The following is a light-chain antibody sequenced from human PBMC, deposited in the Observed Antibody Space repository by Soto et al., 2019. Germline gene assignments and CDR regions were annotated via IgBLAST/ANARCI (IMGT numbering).Light chain of an antibody. Sequence: QSALTQPASVSGSPGQSITISCTGTSNDVGSYNLVSWYQQHPGKAPKLMIYEGSKRPSGVSNRFSGSKSGNTASLTISGLQAEDEADYFCCSYAGSSSFYVFXTGTKVTVL. J-gene: IGLJ1*01. V-gene: IGLV2-23*01. CDR1: SNDVGSYNL. CDR3: CSYAGSSSFYV. CDR2: EGS.